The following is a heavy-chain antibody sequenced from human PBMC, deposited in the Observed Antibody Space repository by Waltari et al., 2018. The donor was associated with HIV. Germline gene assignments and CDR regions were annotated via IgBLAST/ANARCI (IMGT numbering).Heavy chain of an antibody. Sequence: QVQLQESGPGLVKPSETLSLTCPVSGGSVSSKTYYWSWIRQPPGKGLEWIGYIYHSASTNYNPSLKSRVTISVDTSKNQFSLRLTSVTAADTAVYYCARGGDGYNLAHAFDIWGQGTMVTVSS. CDR1: GGSVSSKTYY. D-gene: IGHD5-12*01. V-gene: IGHV4-61*01. CDR2: IYHSAST. CDR3: ARGGDGYNLAHAFDI. J-gene: IGHJ3*02.